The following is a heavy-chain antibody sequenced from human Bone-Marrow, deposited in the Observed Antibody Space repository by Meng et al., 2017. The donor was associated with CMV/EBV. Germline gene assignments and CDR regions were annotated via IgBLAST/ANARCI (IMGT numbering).Heavy chain of an antibody. CDR2: IKSKTDGGTT. J-gene: IGHJ4*02. Sequence: GGSLRLSCAASGFTFSNAWMSWVRQAPGKGLEWVGCIKSKTDGGTTDYAAPVKGRFTISRDDSKNTLYLQMNSLKTEDTDVYYRTTNYDFWSEDSRDYDYWGQGTLVTVSS. CDR1: GFTFSNAW. CDR3: TTNYDFWSEDSRDYDY. V-gene: IGHV3-15*01. D-gene: IGHD3-3*01.